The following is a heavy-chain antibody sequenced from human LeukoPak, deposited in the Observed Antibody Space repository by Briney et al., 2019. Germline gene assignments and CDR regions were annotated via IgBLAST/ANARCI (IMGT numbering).Heavy chain of an antibody. Sequence: SVKVSCKASGGTFSSYAISWVRQAPGQGLEWMGGIIPIFGTANYAQKFQGRVTITADESTSTAYMELSSLRAEDTALYYCAKDRGSGCSSTSCYDAFDIWGQGTMVTVSS. CDR1: GGTFSSYA. CDR2: IIPIFGTA. CDR3: AKDRGSGCSSTSCYDAFDI. J-gene: IGHJ3*02. V-gene: IGHV1-69*13. D-gene: IGHD2-2*01.